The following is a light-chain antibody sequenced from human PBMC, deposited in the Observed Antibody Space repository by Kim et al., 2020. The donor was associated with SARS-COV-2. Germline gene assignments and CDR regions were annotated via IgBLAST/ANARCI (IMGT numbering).Light chain of an antibody. CDR2: DAS. CDR3: QQYNNLPWT. V-gene: IGKV1-33*01. J-gene: IGKJ1*01. CDR1: QDIKNY. Sequence: DIQMTKSPSSLSASVGDRVTITCQASQDIKNYLNWYQQKPGIAPKLLIYDASTLETGVPSRFSGSASGTDFTFTITSLQPEDIATYYCQQYNNLPWTFGQGTKVDIK.